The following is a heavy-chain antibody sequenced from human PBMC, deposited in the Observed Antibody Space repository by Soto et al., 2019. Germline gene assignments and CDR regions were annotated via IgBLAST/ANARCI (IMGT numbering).Heavy chain of an antibody. V-gene: IGHV3-23*01. CDR2: ISGTGDST. Sequence: EVQLLESGGGLVQPGGSLRLSCAASGFTFSSYAMSWVRQAPGKGLEWVSAISGTGDSTYYADSVKGRFTISRDNSKNALYLQINSLRAEDTAVYYCATDRDSSGYYYRNYWGQGTLVTVSS. D-gene: IGHD3-22*01. CDR3: ATDRDSSGYYYRNY. CDR1: GFTFSSYA. J-gene: IGHJ4*02.